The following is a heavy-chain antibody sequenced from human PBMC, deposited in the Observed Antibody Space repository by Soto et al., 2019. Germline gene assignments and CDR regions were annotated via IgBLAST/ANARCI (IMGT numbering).Heavy chain of an antibody. CDR1: GYTFTSYA. V-gene: IGHV1-3*01. J-gene: IGHJ6*02. D-gene: IGHD3-10*01. CDR3: ATDYYGSGIYGMDV. Sequence: GASVKVSCKASGYTFTSYAMHWVRQAPGQWLEWMGWINAGNGNTKYSQKFQGRVTITRDTSASTAYMELSSLRSEDTAVYYCATDYYGSGIYGMDVWGQGTTVTVSS. CDR2: INAGNGNT.